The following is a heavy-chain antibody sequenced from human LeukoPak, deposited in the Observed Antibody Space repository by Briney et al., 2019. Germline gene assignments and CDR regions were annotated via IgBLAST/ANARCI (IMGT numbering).Heavy chain of an antibody. CDR3: ARVTYYYDSSGYYPSLFDI. V-gene: IGHV4-4*08. J-gene: IGHJ3*02. CDR2: IYTSGST. Sequence: SETLSLTCTVSGGSISSYYWSWIRQPPGKGLEWIGYIYTSGSTNYNPSLKSRVTISVDTSKNQFSLKLSSVTAADTAVYYCARVTYYYDSSGYYPSLFDIWGQGTMVTVSS. D-gene: IGHD3-22*01. CDR1: GGSISSYY.